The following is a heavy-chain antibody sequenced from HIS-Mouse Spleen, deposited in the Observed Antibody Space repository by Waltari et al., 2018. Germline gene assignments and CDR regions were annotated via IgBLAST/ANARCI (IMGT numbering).Heavy chain of an antibody. CDR1: GGSISSSSYY. J-gene: IGHJ2*01. Sequence: QLQLQESGPGLVKPSETLSLTCTVSGGSISSSSYYWGWIRQPPGTGLEWIGSIYYSRSTYYNPSLKSRVTISVDTSKNQFSRKLSSVTAADTAVYYCAREIPYSSSWYDWYFDLWGRGTLVTVSS. V-gene: IGHV4-39*07. CDR2: IYYSRST. CDR3: AREIPYSSSWYDWYFDL. D-gene: IGHD6-13*01.